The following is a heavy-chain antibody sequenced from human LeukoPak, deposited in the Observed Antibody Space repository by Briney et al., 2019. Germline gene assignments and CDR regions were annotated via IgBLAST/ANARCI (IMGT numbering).Heavy chain of an antibody. J-gene: IGHJ4*02. CDR1: GFTFSSYS. V-gene: IGHV3-30*03. CDR3: ARTQYYDILTGPGY. CDR2: ISYDGSNK. Sequence: PGGSLRLSCAASGFTFSSYSMNWVRQAPGKGLEWVAVISYDGSNKYHADSVKGRFTISRDNSKNTLYLQMNSLRAEDTAVYYCARTQYYDILTGPGYWGQGTLVTVSS. D-gene: IGHD3-9*01.